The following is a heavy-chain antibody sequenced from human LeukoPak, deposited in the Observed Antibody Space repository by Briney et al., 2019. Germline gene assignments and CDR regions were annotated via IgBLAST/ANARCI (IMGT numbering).Heavy chain of an antibody. V-gene: IGHV4-39*07. D-gene: IGHD2-2*01. CDR3: ARVLEDSICSSTSCKTSAYYYYMDV. J-gene: IGHJ6*03. Sequence: SETLSLTCTVSGGSISSSYYNWGWIRQPPGKGLEWIAIIYHSGSTNYNPSLKSRVTMSVDTSKNQFSLKLSSVTAADTAVYYCARVLEDSICSSTSCKTSAYYYYMDVWGKGTTVTVSS. CDR2: IYHSGST. CDR1: GGSISSSYYN.